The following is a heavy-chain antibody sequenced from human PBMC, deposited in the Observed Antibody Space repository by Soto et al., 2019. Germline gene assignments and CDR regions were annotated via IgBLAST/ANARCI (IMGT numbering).Heavy chain of an antibody. CDR1: GGSVSSGSYY. CDR3: ASGYCSGGSCYVFDY. D-gene: IGHD2-15*01. V-gene: IGHV4-61*01. CDR2: IYYSGST. J-gene: IGHJ4*02. Sequence: PSETLSLTCTVSGGSVSSGSYYWSWIRQPPGKGLEWIGYIYYSGSTNYNPALKSRVTISVDTSKNQFSLKLSSVTAADPAVYYCASGYCSGGSCYVFDYWGQGTLVTVSS.